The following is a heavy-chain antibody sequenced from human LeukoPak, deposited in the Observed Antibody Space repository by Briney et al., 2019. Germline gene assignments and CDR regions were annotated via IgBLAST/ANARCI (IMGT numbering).Heavy chain of an antibody. CDR3: ARDYQGWAFDC. V-gene: IGHV3-48*02. CDR1: GFAFSSYN. J-gene: IGHJ4*02. CDR2: ISSSSSSM. D-gene: IGHD1-26*01. Sequence: PGGSLRLSCAASGFAFSSYNMNWVRQALGKGLEWVSYISSSSSSMYYADSVKGRFTISRDNAKNSLCLQMNSLRDEDTAVYYCARDYQGWAFDCWGQGALVTVSS.